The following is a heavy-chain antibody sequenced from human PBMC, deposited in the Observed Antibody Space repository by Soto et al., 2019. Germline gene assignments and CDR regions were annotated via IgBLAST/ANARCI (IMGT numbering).Heavy chain of an antibody. D-gene: IGHD6-19*01. Sequence: GGSLRLSCAASGFPFRSYAMSWVRQAPGKGLEWVSAISGSGGSTYYADSVKGRFTISRDNSKNTLYLQMNSLRAEDTAVYYCAKVGQAVAGKYYFDYWGQGTLVTVSS. CDR1: GFPFRSYA. CDR2: ISGSGGST. CDR3: AKVGQAVAGKYYFDY. J-gene: IGHJ4*02. V-gene: IGHV3-23*01.